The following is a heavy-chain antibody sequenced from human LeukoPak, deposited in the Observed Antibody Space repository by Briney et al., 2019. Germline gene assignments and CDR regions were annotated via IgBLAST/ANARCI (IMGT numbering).Heavy chain of an antibody. V-gene: IGHV1-18*01. Sequence: DTVKVSCKASGYTFTSYGISWVRQAPGQGLEWMGWLSAYNGNTNYAQKLQGRVTMTTDTSTSTAYMELRSLRSDDTAVYYCARDVVGYCITTSCPQADYWGQGTLVTVSS. D-gene: IGHD2-2*01. CDR1: GYTFTSYG. CDR3: ARDVVGYCITTSCPQADY. J-gene: IGHJ4*02. CDR2: LSAYNGNT.